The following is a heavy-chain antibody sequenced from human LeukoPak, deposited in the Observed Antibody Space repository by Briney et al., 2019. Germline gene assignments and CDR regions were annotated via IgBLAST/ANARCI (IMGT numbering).Heavy chain of an antibody. J-gene: IGHJ4*02. CDR1: GFTFNTYT. V-gene: IGHV3-48*04. CDR3: ARDRRLIAVAGTVGFFDY. D-gene: IGHD6-19*01. Sequence: TGGSLRLSCAASGFTFNTYTMNWIRQAPGKGLEWVSYISSSGSTIYYADSVKGRFTISRDNAKNSLYLQMNSLRAEDTAVYYCARDRRLIAVAGTVGFFDYWGQGTLVTVSS. CDR2: ISSSGSTI.